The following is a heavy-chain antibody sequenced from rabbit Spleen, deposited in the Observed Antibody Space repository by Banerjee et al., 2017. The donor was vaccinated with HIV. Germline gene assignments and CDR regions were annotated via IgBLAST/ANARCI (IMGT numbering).Heavy chain of an antibody. CDR3: ARNYDNSTGWAYGA. D-gene: IGHD6-1*01. J-gene: IGHJ4*01. CDR1: GFSLSSSDW. CDR2: IGAGSSGST. V-gene: IGHV1S40*01. Sequence: QSLEESGGDLVQPGASLTLTCTASGFSLSSSDWMCWVRQAPGKGLEWIGCIGAGSSGSTYYASWTKGRFTISKTSSTTVTLQMTSLTGADTATYFCARNYDNSTGWAYGAWGPGTLVTVS.